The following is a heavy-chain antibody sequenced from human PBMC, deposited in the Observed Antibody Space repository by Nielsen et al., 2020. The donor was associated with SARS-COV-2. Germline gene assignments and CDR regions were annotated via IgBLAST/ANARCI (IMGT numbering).Heavy chain of an antibody. CDR1: GGSFSGYY. V-gene: IGHV4-34*01. D-gene: IGHD3-9*01. CDR2: INHSGST. Sequence: SETLSLTCAVYGGSFSGYYWSWIRQPPGKGLEWIGEINHSGSTNYNPSLKSRVTISVDTSKNQFSLKLSSVTAADTAVYYCARDTIYSHRDNWFDPWGQGTLVTVSS. J-gene: IGHJ5*02. CDR3: ARDTIYSHRDNWFDP.